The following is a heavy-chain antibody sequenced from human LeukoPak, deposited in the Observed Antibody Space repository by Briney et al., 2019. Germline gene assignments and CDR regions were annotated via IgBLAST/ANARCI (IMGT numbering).Heavy chain of an antibody. CDR2: IYYSGNT. CDR1: GGSVSSGSNY. V-gene: IGHV4-61*01. D-gene: IGHD7-27*01. J-gene: IGHJ4*02. Sequence: SETLSLTCTVSGGSVSSGSNYWSWIRQPPGKGLEWIGYIYYSGNTNYDPSLKSRVTIAVDTSKNQFSLKLNSVTAADTAVYYCARVGPGDFDYWGQGTLVTVSS. CDR3: ARVGPGDFDY.